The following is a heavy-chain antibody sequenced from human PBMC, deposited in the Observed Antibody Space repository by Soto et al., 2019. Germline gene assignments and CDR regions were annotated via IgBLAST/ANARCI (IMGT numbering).Heavy chain of an antibody. D-gene: IGHD3-10*01. CDR1: GYRFTSYG. CDR2: TSAYNGNT. Sequence: ASVKVSCKASGYRFTSYGISWVRQAKGQGHEWMGWTSAYNGNTNYAQKLQGRVTMTTDTSTSTAYMELNNLRPEDTAVYYCARFEEFAEAVFGYNWFNPWGLGTLVTVSS. CDR3: ARFEEFAEAVFGYNWFNP. V-gene: IGHV1-18*01. J-gene: IGHJ5*02.